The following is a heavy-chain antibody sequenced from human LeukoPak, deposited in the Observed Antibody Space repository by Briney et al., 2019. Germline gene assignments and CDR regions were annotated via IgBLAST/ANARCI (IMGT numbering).Heavy chain of an antibody. CDR2: ISYSGNT. V-gene: IGHV4-31*03. CDR1: GCSVSCGAYY. J-gene: IGHJ4*02. CDR3: ARATVATPSEFDY. Sequence: PSETLSLTCTVCGCSVSCGAYYWSWIPQQPGKCLEWIGYISYSGNTYYNPSLRSRASISADTPKSQFSLKLSSTTAADTAVYYCARATVATPSEFDYWGQGTLVTVSS. D-gene: IGHD4-17*01.